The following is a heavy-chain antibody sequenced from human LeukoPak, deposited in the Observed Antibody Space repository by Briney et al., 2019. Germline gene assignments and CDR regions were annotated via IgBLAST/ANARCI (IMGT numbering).Heavy chain of an antibody. CDR1: GFTFSDYY. CDR2: ISSSGSTI. D-gene: IGHD4-17*01. J-gene: IGHJ4*02. V-gene: IGHV3-11*01. CDR3: ASWATVTDFDY. Sequence: GGSLRLSCAVSGFTFSDYYMSWVRQAPGKGLEWVSYISSSGSTIYYADSVKGRFTISRDNAKNSLYLQMNSLRAGDTAVYYCASWATVTDFDYWGQGTLVTVSS.